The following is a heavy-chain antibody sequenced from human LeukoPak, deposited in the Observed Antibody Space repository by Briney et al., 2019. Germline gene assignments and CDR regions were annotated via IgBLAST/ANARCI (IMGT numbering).Heavy chain of an antibody. V-gene: IGHV4-30-2*01. CDR1: GGSISSGGYS. Sequence: SQTLSLTCAVSGGSISSGGYSWSWIRQPPGKGLEWIGYIYHSGSTYYNPSLKSRVTISVDRSKNQFSLKLSSVTAADTAVYYCARGKGRGYGYLNFDYWGQGTLVTVSS. CDR2: IYHSGST. J-gene: IGHJ4*02. D-gene: IGHD5-18*01. CDR3: ARGKGRGYGYLNFDY.